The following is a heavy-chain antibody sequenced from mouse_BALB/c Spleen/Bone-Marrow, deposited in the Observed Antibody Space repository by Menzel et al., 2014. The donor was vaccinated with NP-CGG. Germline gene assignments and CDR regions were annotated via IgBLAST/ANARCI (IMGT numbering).Heavy chain of an antibody. Sequence: EVKLQESGGGLVQPGGSRKLSCAASGFTFSSFGMHWVRQAPEKGLEWVAYISGGSSTIYYADTVKGRFTISRDNPKNTLFLQMTSLRSEDTAMYYCARRYYGSSFSYFDYWGQGTTLTVSS. V-gene: IGHV5-17*02. CDR1: GFTFSSFG. J-gene: IGHJ2*01. CDR3: ARRYYGSSFSYFDY. D-gene: IGHD1-1*01. CDR2: ISGGSSTI.